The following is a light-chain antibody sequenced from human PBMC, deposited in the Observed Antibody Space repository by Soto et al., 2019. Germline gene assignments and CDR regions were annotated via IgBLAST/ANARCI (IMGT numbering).Light chain of an antibody. J-gene: IGLJ2*01. Sequence: QSALTQPRSVSGSPGQSVTISCTGSSSDVGGYNFVSWYQQHPGKAPKLIISDVTVRPSGVPDRFSGSKSANTASLTISGLQAEDEADYFCCSYAGSYTLLFGGGTKLTVL. V-gene: IGLV2-11*01. CDR3: CSYAGSYTLL. CDR1: SSDVGGYNF. CDR2: DVT.